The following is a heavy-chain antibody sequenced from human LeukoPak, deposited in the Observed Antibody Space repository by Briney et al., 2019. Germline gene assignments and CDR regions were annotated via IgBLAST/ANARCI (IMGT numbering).Heavy chain of an antibody. J-gene: IGHJ5*02. CDR3: ARGQGATVPQVGKNWFDP. CDR1: IDSFSNYH. Sequence: SETLSLTCAVYIDSFSNYHWNWIRQTPAKGMEWIGEVNESGGTNISPSLRSRVILSADTSKNQFSLKLISVTVADTAIYYCARGQGATVPQVGKNWFDPWGQGTRVTVSS. CDR2: VNESGGT. D-gene: IGHD1-26*01. V-gene: IGHV4-34*01.